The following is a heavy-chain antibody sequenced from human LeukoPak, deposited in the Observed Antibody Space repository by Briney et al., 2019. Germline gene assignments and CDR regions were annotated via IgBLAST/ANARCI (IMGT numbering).Heavy chain of an antibody. J-gene: IGHJ4*02. V-gene: IGHV5-51*01. D-gene: IGHD6-19*01. CDR1: GYSFTSYW. CDR3: ARRQGYGSASYYFDY. Sequence: GESLKISCKGSGYSFTSYWIAWVRQMPGKGLEWMGIIYPGNSDTRYRPSFQGQVTISVDKSSSTAYLQRSSLKASDTAMYYCARRQGYGSASYYFDYWGQGTLVTVSS. CDR2: IYPGNSDT.